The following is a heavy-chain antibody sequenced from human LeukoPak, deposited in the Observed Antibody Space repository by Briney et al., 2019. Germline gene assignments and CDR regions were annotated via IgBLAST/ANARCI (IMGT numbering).Heavy chain of an antibody. J-gene: IGHJ4*02. CDR2: ITPNSGGT. CDR3: ARSGVVGATDLDY. Sequence: ASVKVSCKASGYTFTCYYMHWVRHAPGQGLEWMGWITPNSGGTNYAQKFQGRVTITTDTSISTASLELSRLRSDDPAASYFARSGVVGATDLDYWGQGTLVTVSS. D-gene: IGHD1-26*01. V-gene: IGHV1-2*02. CDR1: GYTFTCYY.